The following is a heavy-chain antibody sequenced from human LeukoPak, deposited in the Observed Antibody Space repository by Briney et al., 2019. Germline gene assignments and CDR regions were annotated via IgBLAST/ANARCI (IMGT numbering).Heavy chain of an antibody. V-gene: IGHV4-4*09. J-gene: IGHJ4*02. CDR1: GFSMTSYY. CDR3: ARQNYDYPDY. Sequence: PSETLSLTCAVSGFSMTSYYWSWIRQPPGKGLEWIGYISTSGGTNYNPSLKSRVTMSVDTSKNYFSLKLNSVTAADTAFYYCARQNYDYPDYWGQGTLVTVSS. D-gene: IGHD3-16*01. CDR2: ISTSGGT.